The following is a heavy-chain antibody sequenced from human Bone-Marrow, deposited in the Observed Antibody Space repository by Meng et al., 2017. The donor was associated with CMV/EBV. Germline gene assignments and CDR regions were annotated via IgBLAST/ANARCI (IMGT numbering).Heavy chain of an antibody. CDR1: GGSISSSSYY. J-gene: IGHJ5*02. Sequence: ESLKISCTVSGGSISSSSYYWGWIRQPPGKGLEWIGSIYYSGSTYYNPSLKSRVTISVDTSKNQFSLKLSSVTAADTAVYYCARYRNSEYYDFWSGYYNWFDPWGQGTLVTVSS. CDR2: IYYSGST. D-gene: IGHD3-3*01. V-gene: IGHV4-39*07. CDR3: ARYRNSEYYDFWSGYYNWFDP.